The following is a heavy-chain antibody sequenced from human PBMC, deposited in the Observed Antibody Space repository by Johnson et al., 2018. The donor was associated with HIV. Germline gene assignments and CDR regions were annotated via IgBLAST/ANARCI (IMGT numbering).Heavy chain of an antibody. CDR2: IKQDGSEK. V-gene: IGHV3-7*03. CDR3: ARGGTYNWSPDRIGRAFDI. J-gene: IGHJ3*02. Sequence: VHLVESGGGLVQPGRSLRLSCPASGFTFGDYSMSWVRQAPGKGLEWVANIKQDGSEKYYVASVEGRFTISRDNTKSSLFLQMNSLRAEDTAVYYCARGGTYNWSPDRIGRAFDIWGQGTTVTVSS. CDR1: GFTFGDYS. D-gene: IGHD1-20*01.